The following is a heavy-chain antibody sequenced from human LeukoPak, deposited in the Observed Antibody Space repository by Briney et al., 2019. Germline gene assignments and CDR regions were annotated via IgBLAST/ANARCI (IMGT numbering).Heavy chain of an antibody. D-gene: IGHD3-3*02. Sequence: GASVKVSCKASGYTFTDYYMHWVQQAPGKGLEWMGRVDLEDGETIYAEKFQGRVTITADTSTDTAYMELSSLRSEDTAVYYCATDPKRRSIFGVVITTYYFDYWGQGTLVTVSS. CDR2: VDLEDGET. J-gene: IGHJ4*02. V-gene: IGHV1-69-2*01. CDR1: GYTFTDYY. CDR3: ATDPKRRSIFGVVITTYYFDY.